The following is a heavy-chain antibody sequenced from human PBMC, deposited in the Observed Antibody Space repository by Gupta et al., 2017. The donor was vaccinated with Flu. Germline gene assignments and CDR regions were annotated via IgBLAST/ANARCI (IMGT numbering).Heavy chain of an antibody. J-gene: IGHJ6*02. CDR2: INHSGST. CDR1: GGSFSGYY. V-gene: IGHV4-34*01. D-gene: IGHD2-2*01. CDR3: XSRKYQLLLGLDV. Sequence: QLQLHQWRAGLLKPSATLSLPCPVYGGSFSGYYWSWIRQPPGKGLEWIGEINHSGSTNYNPSLKSRVTISVDTSKNQFSLKLSSVTAXDXAVYYCXSRKYQLLLGLDVWGQGTTVTVSS.